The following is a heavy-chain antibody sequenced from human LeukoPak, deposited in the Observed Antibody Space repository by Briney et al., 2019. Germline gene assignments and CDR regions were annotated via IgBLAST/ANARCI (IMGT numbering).Heavy chain of an antibody. J-gene: IGHJ4*02. CDR1: GGSFSGYY. D-gene: IGHD1-26*01. Sequence: PSETLSLTCAVYGGSFSGYYWSWIRQPPGKGLEWIGEINHSGSTNYNPSLKSRVTISVDTSKDQFSLKLSSVTAADTAVYYCASSPVGATDYWGQGTLVTVSS. V-gene: IGHV4-34*01. CDR3: ASSPVGATDY. CDR2: INHSGST.